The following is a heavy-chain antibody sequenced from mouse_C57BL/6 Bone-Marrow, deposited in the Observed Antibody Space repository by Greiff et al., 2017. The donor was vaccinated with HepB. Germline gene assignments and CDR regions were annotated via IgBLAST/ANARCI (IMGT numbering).Heavy chain of an antibody. CDR3: TATVVAEEFAY. V-gene: IGHV5-9-1*02. J-gene: IGHJ3*01. CDR2: ISSGGDYI. Sequence: EVHLVESGEGLVKPGGSLKLSCAASGFTFSSYAMSWVRQTPEKRLEWVAYISSGGDYIYYADTVKGRFTISRDNARNTLYLQMSSLKSEDTAMYYCTATVVAEEFAYWGQGTLVTVSA. D-gene: IGHD1-1*01. CDR1: GFTFSSYA.